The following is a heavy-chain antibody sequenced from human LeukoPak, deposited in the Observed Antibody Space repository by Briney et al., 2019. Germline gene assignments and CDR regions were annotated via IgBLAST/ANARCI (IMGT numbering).Heavy chain of an antibody. CDR2: MSPNSGDT. D-gene: IGHD3-22*01. Sequence: ASVKVSCTASGYTFTSYDFNWVRQATGQRPEWMGWMSPNSGDTGYAQKFQDRVTMTRNTSISTAYMELSSLRSDDTAVYYCARDRNYYDSSGYYFDYWGQGTLVTVSS. V-gene: IGHV1-8*01. CDR1: GYTFTSYD. J-gene: IGHJ4*02. CDR3: ARDRNYYDSSGYYFDY.